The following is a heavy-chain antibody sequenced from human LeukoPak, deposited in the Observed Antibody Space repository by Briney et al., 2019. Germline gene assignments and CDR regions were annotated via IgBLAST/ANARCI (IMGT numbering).Heavy chain of an antibody. J-gene: IGHJ4*02. CDR1: GYTLTELS. CDR2: FDPEDGET. V-gene: IGHV1-24*01. CDR3: ATAALYCSSTSCFDY. Sequence: GASVKVSCKVSGYTLTELSMHWVRQAPGKGLEWMGGFDPEDGETIYAQKFQGRVTMTEDTSTDTACMELSSLRSEDTAVYYCATAALYCSSTSCFDYWGQGTLVTVSS. D-gene: IGHD2-2*01.